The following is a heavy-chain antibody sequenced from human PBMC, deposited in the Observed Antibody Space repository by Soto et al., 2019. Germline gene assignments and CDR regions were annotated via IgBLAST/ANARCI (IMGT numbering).Heavy chain of an antibody. CDR1: GGSISSGGYY. CDR2: IYYSGST. J-gene: IGHJ6*02. CDR3: ARDRRNYGMDV. Sequence: SETLSLTCTVSGGSISSGGYYWSWIRQHPGKGLEWIGYIYYSGSTYYNPSLKSRVTISVDTSKNQFSLKLSSVTAADTAVYYCARDRRNYGMDVWGQGTTVTAP. V-gene: IGHV4-31*03.